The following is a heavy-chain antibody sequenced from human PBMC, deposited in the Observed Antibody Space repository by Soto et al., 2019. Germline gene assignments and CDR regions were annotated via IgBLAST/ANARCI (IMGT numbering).Heavy chain of an antibody. J-gene: IGHJ6*02. D-gene: IGHD3-10*01. CDR3: ARWRFGELYYYYGMDV. Sequence: GGSLRLSCAASGFTFSSYWMSWVRQAPGKGLEWVANIKQDGSEKYYVDSVKGRFTISRDNAKNSLYLQMNSLRAEDTAVYYCARWRFGELYYYYGMDVWGQGTTVTVSS. CDR1: GFTFSSYW. CDR2: IKQDGSEK. V-gene: IGHV3-7*01.